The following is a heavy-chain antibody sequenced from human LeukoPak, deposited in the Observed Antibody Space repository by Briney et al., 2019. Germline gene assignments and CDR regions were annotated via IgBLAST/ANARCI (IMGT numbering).Heavy chain of an antibody. CDR3: ARAAGYSSKAHYFDY. D-gene: IGHD6-13*01. V-gene: IGHV4-39*07. CDR1: GGSISSSSYY. CDR2: IYTSGST. J-gene: IGHJ4*02. Sequence: SETLSLTCTVSGGSISSSSYYWGWIRQPPGKGLEWIGRIYTSGSTNYNPSLKSRVTMSVDTSKNQFSLKLSSVTAADTAVYYCARAAGYSSKAHYFDYWGQGTLVTVSS.